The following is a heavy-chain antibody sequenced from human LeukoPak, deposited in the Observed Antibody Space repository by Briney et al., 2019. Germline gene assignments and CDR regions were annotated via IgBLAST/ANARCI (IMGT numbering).Heavy chain of an antibody. CDR3: TTAQSSGYLLFFDY. CDR1: GFTFTNAW. V-gene: IGHV3-15*01. D-gene: IGHD3-22*01. CDR2: IKSKTDGGAT. Sequence: GGSLRLSCAASGFTFTNAWMSWVRQAPGKGLEWVGRIKSKTDGGATDYAAPVKGRFTISREESKNTLYLQMNSLKTEDTAVYYCTTAQSSGYLLFFDYWGQGTPVTVSS. J-gene: IGHJ4*02.